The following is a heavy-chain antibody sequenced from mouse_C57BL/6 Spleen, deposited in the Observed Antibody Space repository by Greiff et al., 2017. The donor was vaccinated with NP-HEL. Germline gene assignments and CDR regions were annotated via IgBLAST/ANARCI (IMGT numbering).Heavy chain of an antibody. CDR2: IYPGDGDT. J-gene: IGHJ2*01. CDR3: ARFAFAY. V-gene: IGHV1-82*01. CDR1: GYAFSSSW. Sequence: QVQLKESGPELVKPGASVKISCKASGYAFSSSWMNWVKQRPGKGLEWIGRIYPGDGDTNYNGKFKGKATLTADKYSSTAYMQLSSLTSEDSAVYFCARFAFAYWGQGTTLTVSS.